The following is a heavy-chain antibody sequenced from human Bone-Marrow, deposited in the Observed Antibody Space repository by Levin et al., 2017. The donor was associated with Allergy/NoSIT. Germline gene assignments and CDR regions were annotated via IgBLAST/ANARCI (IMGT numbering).Heavy chain of an antibody. V-gene: IGHV3-23*01. J-gene: IGHJ4*02. Sequence: GESLKISCAASGFTFRTYAMSWVRQAPGKGLEWLSGISGSGAGTFYADSVKGRFHNSKDNSQNMVYLQLNSLRVEDPAVYYCAKVGSGWFRNKLDSWGQGTLVTVSS. CDR2: ISGSGAGT. CDR3: AKVGSGWFRNKLDS. D-gene: IGHD6-19*01. CDR1: GFTFRTYA.